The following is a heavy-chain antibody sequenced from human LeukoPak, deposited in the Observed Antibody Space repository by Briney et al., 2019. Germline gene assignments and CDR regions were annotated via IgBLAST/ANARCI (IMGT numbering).Heavy chain of an antibody. Sequence: GGSLRLSCAVSGFTFSSYGMHRVRQAPGKGLEWVAVISYDGSNRYYADSVKGRFTISRDTSKNTLYLQMNSLRTEDTAVYYCVGSSGWWGFDYWGQGTLVTVSS. CDR3: VGSSGWWGFDY. CDR1: GFTFSSYG. V-gene: IGHV3-30*03. D-gene: IGHD6-19*01. J-gene: IGHJ4*02. CDR2: ISYDGSNR.